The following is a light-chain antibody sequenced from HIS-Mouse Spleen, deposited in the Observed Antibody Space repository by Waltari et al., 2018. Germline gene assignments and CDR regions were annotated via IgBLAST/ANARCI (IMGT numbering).Light chain of an antibody. V-gene: IGLV3-21*03. CDR2: DDS. CDR1: NLGSKS. J-gene: IGLJ1*01. CDR3: QVWDSSSDHYV. Sequence: SYVLTQPPSVSVAPGKTARITCGGNNLGSKSVHSYQQKPGQAPVLVVYDDSDRASGIPERFSGSNSGNTATLTISRVEAGDEADYYCQVWDSSSDHYVFGTGTKVTVL.